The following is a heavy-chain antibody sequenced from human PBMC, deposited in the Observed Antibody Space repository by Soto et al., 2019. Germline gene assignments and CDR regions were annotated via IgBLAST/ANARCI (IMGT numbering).Heavy chain of an antibody. V-gene: IGHV4-34*01. Sequence: SETLSLTCAVYGGSFSGYYWSWIRQPPGKGLEWIGEINHSGSTNYNPSLKSRVTISVDTSKNQFSLKLSSVTAADTAVYYCASSYCSGGSCLYYFVYWGQGTLVTVSS. D-gene: IGHD2-15*01. J-gene: IGHJ4*02. CDR3: ASSYCSGGSCLYYFVY. CDR2: INHSGST. CDR1: GGSFSGYY.